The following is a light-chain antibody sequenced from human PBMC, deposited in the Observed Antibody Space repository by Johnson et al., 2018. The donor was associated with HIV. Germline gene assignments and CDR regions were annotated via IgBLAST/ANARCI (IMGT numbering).Light chain of an antibody. CDR3: GTWDSSLSAYV. V-gene: IGLV1-51*02. CDR1: SSNIGNNY. J-gene: IGLJ1*01. Sequence: QSMLTQPPSVSAAPGQKVTISCSGSSSNIGNNYVSWYQQLPGTAPKLLIYENNKRPSGIPDRFSGSKSGTSATLGITGLQTGDEADYYGGTWDSSLSAYVFGTGTKVTVL. CDR2: ENN.